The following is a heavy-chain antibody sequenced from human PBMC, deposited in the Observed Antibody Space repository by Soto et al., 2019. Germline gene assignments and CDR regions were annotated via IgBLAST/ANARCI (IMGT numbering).Heavy chain of an antibody. D-gene: IGHD3-10*01. CDR2: IIPILGIA. CDR1: GGTFSSYT. CDR3: ARGWRGDAFDI. J-gene: IGHJ3*02. V-gene: IGHV1-69*02. Sequence: QVQLVQSGAEVKKPGSSVKVSCKASGGTFSSYTISWVRQASGQGLEWMGRIIPILGIANYAQKFQGRVTITADKSTSTAYMELSSLRSEDTAVYYCARGWRGDAFDIWGQGTMVTVSS.